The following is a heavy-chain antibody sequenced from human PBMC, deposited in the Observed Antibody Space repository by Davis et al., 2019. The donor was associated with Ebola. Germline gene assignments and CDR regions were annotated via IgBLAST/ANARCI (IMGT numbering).Heavy chain of an antibody. D-gene: IGHD4-17*01. Sequence: GESLKISCAASGFTFSSYSMSWIRQAPGKGLELVSYISNSNTNYADSVKGRFTVSRDNAKNSLFLQMNSLRAEDTALYHWARNYRYGDYWYFDLLGRGTPVTVSA. CDR3: ARNYRYGDYWYFDL. CDR2: ISNSNT. J-gene: IGHJ2*01. V-gene: IGHV3-48*04. CDR1: GFTFSSYS.